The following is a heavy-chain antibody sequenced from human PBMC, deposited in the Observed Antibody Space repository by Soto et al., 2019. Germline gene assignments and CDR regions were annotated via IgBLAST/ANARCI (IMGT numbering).Heavy chain of an antibody. D-gene: IGHD4-17*01. J-gene: IGHJ5*01. V-gene: IGHV3-23*01. Sequence: EVQVLESGGGLVQPGGSLGLSCAASGFTFSKYAMSWARQAPGKGLEWVSGISSSGGNTYYADSVRGRFTISRDNSKKILYLQMHSLRAEDPAVYYCAKYRDYADYRPDSWGQGTLVTVSS. CDR1: GFTFSKYA. CDR2: ISSSGGNT. CDR3: AKYRDYADYRPDS.